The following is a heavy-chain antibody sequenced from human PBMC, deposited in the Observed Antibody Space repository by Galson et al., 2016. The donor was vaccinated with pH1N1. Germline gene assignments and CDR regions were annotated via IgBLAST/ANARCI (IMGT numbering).Heavy chain of an antibody. Sequence: QSGAEVKKSGESLKTSCKDSGYSFKSYWIAWVRQMPGKGLEWMGIIYPGDSDTRYSPSFLGKVIMSADKSISTAFLQWSSLNASDTAMYYCARRGINGTDFWGQGTLVTVSS. D-gene: IGHD1/OR15-1a*01. CDR1: GYSFKSYW. V-gene: IGHV5-51*01. CDR3: ARRGINGTDF. J-gene: IGHJ4*02. CDR2: IYPGDSDT.